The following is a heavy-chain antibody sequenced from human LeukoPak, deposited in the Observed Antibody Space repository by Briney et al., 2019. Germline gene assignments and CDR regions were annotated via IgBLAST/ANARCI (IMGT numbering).Heavy chain of an antibody. D-gene: IGHD2-15*01. CDR3: ARRAATRYYFDY. Sequence: PSQTLSLTCTVSGGSISSGGYSWSWIRQHPGQGLEWIGYIYYSGSTYYNPSLKSRVTISVDTSKNQFSLKLSSVTAADTAVYYCARRAATRYYFDYWGQGTLVTVSS. V-gene: IGHV4-31*03. CDR2: IYYSGST. CDR1: GGSISSGGYS. J-gene: IGHJ4*02.